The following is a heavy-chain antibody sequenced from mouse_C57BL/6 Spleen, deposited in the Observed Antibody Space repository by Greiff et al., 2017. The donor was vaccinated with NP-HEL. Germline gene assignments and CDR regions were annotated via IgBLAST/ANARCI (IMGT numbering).Heavy chain of an antibody. J-gene: IGHJ1*03. CDR2: ISGGGGNT. CDR1: GFTFSSYT. V-gene: IGHV5-9*01. CDR3: ARQIYDGYYWYFDV. D-gene: IGHD2-3*01. Sequence: DVHLVESGGGLVKPGGSLKLSCAASGFTFSSYTMSWVRQTPEKRLEWVATISGGGGNTYYPDSVKGRFTISRDNAKNTLYLQMSSLRSEDTALYYCARQIYDGYYWYFDVWGTGTTVTVSS.